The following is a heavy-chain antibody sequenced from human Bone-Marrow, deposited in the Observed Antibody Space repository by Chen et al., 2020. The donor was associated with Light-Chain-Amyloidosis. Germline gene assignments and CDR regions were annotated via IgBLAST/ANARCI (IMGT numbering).Heavy chain of an antibody. CDR3: ARRRVGYNFDY. CDR2: IYPDDSDA. J-gene: IGHJ4*02. CDR1: GYTFPNYW. D-gene: IGHD5-12*01. Sequence: ISCKGSGYTFPNYWIGWVRQMPGKGLEWMGVIYPDDSDARYSPSFEGQVTISADKSITTAYLQWRSLKASDTAMYYCARRRVGYNFDYWGQGTLVTVSS. V-gene: IGHV5-51*01.